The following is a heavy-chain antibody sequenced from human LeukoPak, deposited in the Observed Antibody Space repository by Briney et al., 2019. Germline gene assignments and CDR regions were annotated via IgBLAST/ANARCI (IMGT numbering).Heavy chain of an antibody. D-gene: IGHD5-12*01. V-gene: IGHV3-33*01. CDR3: ATGRGYDFVY. CDR1: GVTFSRYG. J-gene: IGHJ4*02. CDR2: IWYDGSNK. Sequence: GGSLRLSCAASGVTFSRYGMHSVRQAPRRGGGWVAGIWYDGSNKYYADSVKGRFTIHRDNSTNTLYPQMNSLRAEDTAVYYCATGRGYDFVYWGQGPLVTVPS.